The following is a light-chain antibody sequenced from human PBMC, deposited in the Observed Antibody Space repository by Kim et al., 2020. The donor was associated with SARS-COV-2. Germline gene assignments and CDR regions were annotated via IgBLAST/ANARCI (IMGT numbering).Light chain of an antibody. CDR1: GSDVGGDNY. J-gene: IGLJ1*01. CDR2: DVS. CDR3: SSYTSSSTLYV. V-gene: IGLV2-14*03. Sequence: QSITISCTGTGSDVGGDNYVSWYQQHPGKAPKLMIYDVSNRPSGVSNRFSGSKSGNTASLTISGLQAEDEADYYCSSYTSSSTLYVFGTGTKVTVL.